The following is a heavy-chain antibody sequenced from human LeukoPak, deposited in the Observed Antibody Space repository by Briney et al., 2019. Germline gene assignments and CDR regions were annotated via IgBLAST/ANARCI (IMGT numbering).Heavy chain of an antibody. D-gene: IGHD6-19*01. V-gene: IGHV3-48*01. CDR1: GFTFSPYS. CDR2: INAHRTT. CDR3: ARSVEGSFDY. Sequence: GGSLRLSCATSGFTFSPYSFNWVRQAPGKGLEWISYINAHRTTYYADSVEGRFTISRDNAKNSAYLQLNSLRVEDTAMYYCARSVEGSFDYWGQGTLVTVSS. J-gene: IGHJ4*02.